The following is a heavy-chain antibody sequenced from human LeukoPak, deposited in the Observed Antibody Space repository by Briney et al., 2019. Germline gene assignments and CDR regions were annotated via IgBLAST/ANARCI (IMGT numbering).Heavy chain of an antibody. J-gene: IGHJ4*02. CDR2: SKQDGNEN. D-gene: IGHD3-22*01. CDR1: GFTFSTYW. CDR3: ARVARGYPDS. V-gene: IGHV3-7*04. Sequence: GGSLRLSCAASGFTFSTYWMSWVRQAPGKGLEWVAQSKQDGNENYSVDSVKGRFTISRDNAKNSVYLQMNSLRADDTAVYYCARVARGYPDSWGQGTLVTVSS.